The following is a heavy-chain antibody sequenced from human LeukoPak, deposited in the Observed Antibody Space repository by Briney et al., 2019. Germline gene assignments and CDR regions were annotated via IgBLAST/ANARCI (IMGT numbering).Heavy chain of an antibody. CDR1: GSTFSSYW. CDR3: ARDGLLVVNFDY. J-gene: IGHJ4*02. Sequence: PGGSLRLSCAASGSTFSSYWMSWVRQAPGKGLEWVANIKQDGSEKYYVDSVKGRFTISRDNAKNSLYLQMNSLRAEDTAVYYCARDGLLVVNFDYWGQGTLVTVSS. V-gene: IGHV3-7*01. D-gene: IGHD3-22*01. CDR2: IKQDGSEK.